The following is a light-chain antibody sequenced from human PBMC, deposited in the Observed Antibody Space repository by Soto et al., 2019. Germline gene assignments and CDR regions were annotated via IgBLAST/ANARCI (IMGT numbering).Light chain of an antibody. J-gene: IGKJ5*01. Sequence: DIQMTQSPSSVSASLGDRVTITCRASQGINNWLAWYQQKPGKAPELLIYAVSYLQSGVPSRFSGSGSGTDFTLTISRLEPQDSAIYYCQQYVISVTFGQGTRLEIK. CDR2: AVS. V-gene: IGKV1-12*01. CDR3: QQYVISVT. CDR1: QGINNW.